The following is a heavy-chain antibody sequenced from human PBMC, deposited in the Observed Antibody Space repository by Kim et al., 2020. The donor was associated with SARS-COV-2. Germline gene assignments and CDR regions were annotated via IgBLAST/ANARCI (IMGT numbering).Heavy chain of an antibody. CDR1: GFTFSSYS. J-gene: IGHJ4*02. Sequence: GGSLRLSCAASGFTFSSYSMNWVRQAPGKGLEWVSSISSSSSYIYYADSVKGRFTISRDNAKNSLYLQMNSLRAEDTAVYYCARGKGLGIGARYYFDYWGQGTLVTVSS. CDR2: ISSSSSYI. D-gene: IGHD7-27*01. CDR3: ARGKGLGIGARYYFDY. V-gene: IGHV3-21*01.